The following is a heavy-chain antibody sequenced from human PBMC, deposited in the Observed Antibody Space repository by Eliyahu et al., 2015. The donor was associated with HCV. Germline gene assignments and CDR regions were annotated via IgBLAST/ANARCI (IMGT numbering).Heavy chain of an antibody. CDR1: GFTFSSYY. V-gene: IGHV3-7*04. CDR3: ARAPYYFDY. CDR2: IKHDGSEK. Sequence: EVQLVESGGGLVQPGGSLRLSCAASGFTFSSYYMNWVRQAPGKGLEWVASIKHDGSEKHYLDSVEGRFTISRDNAKKLVYLQMNSLRADDTAVYYCARAPYYFDYWGQGSLVTVSS. J-gene: IGHJ4*02.